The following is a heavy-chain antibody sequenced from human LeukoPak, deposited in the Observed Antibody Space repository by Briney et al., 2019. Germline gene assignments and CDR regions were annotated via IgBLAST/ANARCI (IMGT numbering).Heavy chain of an antibody. Sequence: GASVKVSCKVSGYTLTELSMHWVRQAPGKGLEWMGGFDPEDGETIYAQKFQGRVTMTEDTSTDTAYMELSSLRSEDTAVYYCATDPNYRSGGSCYYWFDPWGQGTLVTVSS. CDR1: GYTLTELS. J-gene: IGHJ5*02. D-gene: IGHD2-15*01. CDR2: FDPEDGET. V-gene: IGHV1-24*01. CDR3: ATDPNYRSGGSCYYWFDP.